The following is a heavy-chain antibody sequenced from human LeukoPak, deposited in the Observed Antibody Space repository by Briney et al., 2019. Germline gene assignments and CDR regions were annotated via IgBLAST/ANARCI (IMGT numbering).Heavy chain of an antibody. CDR3: ARVGAAAGADAAVYNWFDP. CDR1: GYTFTSYA. V-gene: IGHV7-4-1*02. CDR2: INTNTGNP. D-gene: IGHD6-13*01. J-gene: IGHJ5*02. Sequence: ASVKVSCKASGYTFTSYAMNWVRQAPGQGLEWMGWINTNTGNPTYAQGFTGRFVFSLDTSVSTAYLQISSLKAEDTAVYYCARVGAAAGADAAVYNWFDPWGQGTLVTVSS.